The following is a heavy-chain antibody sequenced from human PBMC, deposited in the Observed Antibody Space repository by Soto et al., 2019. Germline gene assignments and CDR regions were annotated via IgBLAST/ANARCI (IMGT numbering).Heavy chain of an antibody. D-gene: IGHD2-15*01. CDR3: ARQRGGAYCSGGSCYPKSAWFDP. J-gene: IGHJ5*02. Sequence: SETLSLTCTVSGGSISSYYWSWIRQPPGKGLEWIGYIYYSGSTNYNPSLKSRVTISVDTSKNQFSLKMSSVTAADTAVYYCARQRGGAYCSGGSCYPKSAWFDPWAQGTLVTVSS. CDR1: GGSISSYY. CDR2: IYYSGST. V-gene: IGHV4-59*08.